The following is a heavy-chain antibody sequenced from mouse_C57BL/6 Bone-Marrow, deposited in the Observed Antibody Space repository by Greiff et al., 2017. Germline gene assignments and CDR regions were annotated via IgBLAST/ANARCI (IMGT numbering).Heavy chain of an antibody. V-gene: IGHV14-2*01. CDR3: TRSLIYYGTNY. J-gene: IGHJ2*01. Sequence: EVQVVESGAELVKPGASVKLSCTASGFNIKDYYIHWVKQRTEQGLAWIGRIDPEDGDTKYAPKFQDKATITADTSSNTASLQLSSRTSEDTAVYYYTRSLIYYGTNYWGQGTTLTVSS. D-gene: IGHD1-1*01. CDR1: GFNIKDYY. CDR2: IDPEDGDT.